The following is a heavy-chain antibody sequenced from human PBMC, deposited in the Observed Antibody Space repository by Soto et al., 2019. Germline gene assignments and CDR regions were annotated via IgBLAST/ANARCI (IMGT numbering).Heavy chain of an antibody. J-gene: IGHJ6*02. Sequence: GESLKISCKGSGYSFTSYWIGWVRQMPGKGLEWMGIIYPGDSDTRYSPSFQGQVTISADKSISTAYLQWSSLKASDTAMYYCATGTSGRGVIDYYGMDGWGQGTTVTVSS. CDR1: GYSFTSYW. CDR2: IYPGDSDT. CDR3: ATGTSGRGVIDYYGMDG. D-gene: IGHD3-10*01. V-gene: IGHV5-51*01.